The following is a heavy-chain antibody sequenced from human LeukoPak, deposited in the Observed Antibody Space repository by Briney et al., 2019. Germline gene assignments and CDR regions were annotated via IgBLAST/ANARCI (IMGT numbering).Heavy chain of an antibody. CDR3: AREEIAAAGLDY. CDR2: IYYSGST. CDR1: GGSINSYY. J-gene: IGHJ4*02. D-gene: IGHD6-13*01. V-gene: IGHV4-59*01. Sequence: SETLSLTCTVSGGSINSYYWSWIRQPPGKGLEWIGYIYYSGSTKYNPSLKSRVTISVDTSKNQFSLKLSSVTAADTAVYYCAREEIAAAGLDYWGQGTLVTVSS.